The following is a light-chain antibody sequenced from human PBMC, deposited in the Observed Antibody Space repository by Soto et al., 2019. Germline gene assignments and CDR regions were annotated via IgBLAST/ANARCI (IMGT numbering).Light chain of an antibody. CDR3: TSYTNSNTYV. CDR1: SSDVGGYNS. V-gene: IGLV2-14*01. Sequence: QSALTQPASVSGSPGQSITVSCTGTSSDVGGYNSVSWYQQHPGKTPKLMIFEVNNRPSGVSNRFSGSKSGNTASLTISGLQAEDKADYYCTSYTNSNTYVFGTGTKVTVL. J-gene: IGLJ1*01. CDR2: EVN.